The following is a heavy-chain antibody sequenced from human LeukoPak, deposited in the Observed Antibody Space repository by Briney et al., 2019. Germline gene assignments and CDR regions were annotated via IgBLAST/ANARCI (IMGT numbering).Heavy chain of an antibody. V-gene: IGHV4-4*07. CDR1: GGSISSYY. Sequence: PSGTLSLTCTVSGGSISSYYWSWIRQPAGKGLEWIGRIYIGGSTNYNPSLKSRVTISLDTSQNQFSLKLTSLTAADTAVYYCASHYGDSYFGFWGQGTLVTVSS. CDR2: IYIGGST. J-gene: IGHJ4*02. D-gene: IGHD4-17*01. CDR3: ASHYGDSYFGF.